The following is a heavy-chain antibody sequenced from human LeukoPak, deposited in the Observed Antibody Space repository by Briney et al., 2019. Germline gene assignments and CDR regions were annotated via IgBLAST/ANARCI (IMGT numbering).Heavy chain of an antibody. D-gene: IGHD2-8*01. CDR2: INHSGST. CDR1: GGSFNGYY. CDR3: ARLAALMAFDY. V-gene: IGHV4-34*01. J-gene: IGHJ4*02. Sequence: SETLSLTCAVYGGSFNGYYWSWIRQPPGKGLTWIGEINHSGSTKYNPSLKSRLTISVDTSKNQFSLKLSSVTAADTAVYHCARLAALMAFDYWGQGSLVTVSS.